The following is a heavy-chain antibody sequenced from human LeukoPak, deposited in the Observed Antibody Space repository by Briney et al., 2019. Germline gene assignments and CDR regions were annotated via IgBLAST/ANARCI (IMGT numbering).Heavy chain of an antibody. CDR1: GFTVSSNY. V-gene: IGHV3-23*01. Sequence: GGSLRLSCAASGFTVSSNYMSWVRQAPGKGLEWVSVISGSGGTTYYADSVKGRFTISRDNSKNTMYLQMNSLRAEDTAVYYCAKGLGVGALAQFDYWGQGTLVTVSS. CDR2: ISGSGGTT. CDR3: AKGLGVGALAQFDY. D-gene: IGHD1-26*01. J-gene: IGHJ4*02.